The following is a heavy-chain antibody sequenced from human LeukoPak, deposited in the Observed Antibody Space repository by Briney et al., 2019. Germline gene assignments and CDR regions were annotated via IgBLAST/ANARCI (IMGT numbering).Heavy chain of an antibody. J-gene: IGHJ3*02. V-gene: IGHV3-33*01. CDR3: ARYEGGKGAFDI. CDR2: IAYDGSNK. Sequence: GGSLRLSCAASGFTFSRYGMHWVRQAPGKGLERVAGIAYDGSNKYYAESVKGRLTISRDNSKNTLYLQMNSLRAEDTAVYYCARYEGGKGAFDIWGQGTMVTVSS. CDR1: GFTFSRYG. D-gene: IGHD3-16*01.